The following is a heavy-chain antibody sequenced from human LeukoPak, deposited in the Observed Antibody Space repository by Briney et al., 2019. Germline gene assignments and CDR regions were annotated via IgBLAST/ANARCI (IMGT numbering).Heavy chain of an antibody. Sequence: SQTLSLTCTVSGDSISSGNCYWSWIRQPAGKGLEWIGRIWADGAPTYRPSLKSRVTISVDTSKNQFSLRLSSVTAADTAVYYCARETPTYSNYVDYWGQGTLVTVSS. CDR2: IWADGAP. V-gene: IGHV4-61*02. J-gene: IGHJ4*02. CDR3: ARETPTYSNYVDY. CDR1: GDSISSGNCY. D-gene: IGHD4-11*01.